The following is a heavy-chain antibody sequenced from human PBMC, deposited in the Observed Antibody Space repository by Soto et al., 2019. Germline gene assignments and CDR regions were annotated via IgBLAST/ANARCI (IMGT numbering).Heavy chain of an antibody. CDR1: GYTFTSYG. Sequence: QVQLVQSGAEVKKPGASVKVSCKASGYTFTSYGISWVREAPGQGLEWMGWISAYNGNTNYAQKLQGRVTMTTDTSTSTAYMELRSLRSDDTAVYYCARDQGYYDFWSGSPAWGYWGQGTLVTVSS. CDR3: ARDQGYYDFWSGSPAWGY. V-gene: IGHV1-18*01. D-gene: IGHD3-3*01. CDR2: ISAYNGNT. J-gene: IGHJ4*02.